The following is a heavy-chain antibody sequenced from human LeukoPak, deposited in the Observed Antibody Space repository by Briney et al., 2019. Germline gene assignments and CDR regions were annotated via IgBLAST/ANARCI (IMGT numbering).Heavy chain of an antibody. V-gene: IGHV3-21*01. CDR1: GFTFSSYS. Sequence: GSLRLSCAASGFTFSSYSMNWVRQAPGKGLEWVSSITTSSSYIYYADSVKGRVSISRDNARSSLYLQMNSLRADDTAVYYCARGGSGWYHWFDPWGQGTLVTVSS. D-gene: IGHD6-19*01. CDR3: ARGGSGWYHWFDP. J-gene: IGHJ5*02. CDR2: ITTSSSYI.